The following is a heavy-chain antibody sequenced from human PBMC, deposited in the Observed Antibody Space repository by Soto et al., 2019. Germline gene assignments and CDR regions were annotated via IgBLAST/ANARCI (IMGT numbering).Heavy chain of an antibody. CDR1: GFTFSSNA. V-gene: IGHV3-23*01. CDR2: ISESGGTT. J-gene: IGHJ4*02. Sequence: EVQLLESGGGLVQPGGSLRLSCAASGFTFSSNAMSWVRQAPGKGLEWVSSISESGGTTYYADSVKGRFTISRDSSKNTLYLQMNSLRAEDTAIYYCAQGSSTWPDWGQGTLVTVSS. D-gene: IGHD6-13*01. CDR3: AQGSSTWPD.